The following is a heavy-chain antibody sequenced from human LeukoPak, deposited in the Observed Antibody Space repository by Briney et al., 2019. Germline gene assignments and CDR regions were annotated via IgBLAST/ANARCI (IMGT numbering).Heavy chain of an antibody. D-gene: IGHD3-10*01. V-gene: IGHV4-34*01. CDR1: GGSFSGYY. CDR3: ARFGYDSGSYYTARHYYYYMDV. CDR2: INHSGST. Sequence: RPSETLSLTCAVYGGSFSGYYWSWIRQPPGKGLEWIGEINHSGSTNYNPSLKSRVTISVDTSKNQFSLKLSSVTAADTAVYYCARFGYDSGSYYTARHYYYYMDVWGKGTTVTISS. J-gene: IGHJ6*03.